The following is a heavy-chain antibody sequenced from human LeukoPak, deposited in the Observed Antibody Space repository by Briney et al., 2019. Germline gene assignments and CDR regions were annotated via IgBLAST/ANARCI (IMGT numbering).Heavy chain of an antibody. CDR2: ISSSSSYI. V-gene: IGHV3-21*01. CDR3: ATFVTMIVVAHDAFDI. CDR1: GFTFSSYS. Sequence: PGGSPRLSCAASGFTFSSYSMNWVRQAPGKGLEWVSSISSSSSYIYYADSVKGRFTISRDNAKNSLYLQMNSLRAEDTAVYYCATFVTMIVVAHDAFDIWGQGTMVTVSS. J-gene: IGHJ3*02. D-gene: IGHD3-22*01.